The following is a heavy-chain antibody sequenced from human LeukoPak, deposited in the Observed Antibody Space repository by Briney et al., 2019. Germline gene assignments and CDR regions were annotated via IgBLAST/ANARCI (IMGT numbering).Heavy chain of an antibody. CDR3: AKDWGIAAANDAFDI. CDR1: GFKFSSYS. CDR2: ISGSGGST. J-gene: IGHJ3*02. V-gene: IGHV3-23*01. D-gene: IGHD6-13*01. Sequence: GGSLRLSCAASGFKFSSYSMNWVRQAPGKGLEWVSAISGSGGSTYYADSVKGRFTISRDNSKNTLYLQMNSLRAEDTAVYYCAKDWGIAAANDAFDIWGQGTMVTVSS.